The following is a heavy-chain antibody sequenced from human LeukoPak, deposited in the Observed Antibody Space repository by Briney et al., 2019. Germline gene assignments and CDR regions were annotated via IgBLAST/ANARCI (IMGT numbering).Heavy chain of an antibody. D-gene: IGHD2-2*01. CDR1: GYNFANSW. V-gene: IGHV5-51*01. Sequence: GESLKISCEGSGYNFANSWIAWVRQMPGKGLECMGIIYPGDSDTRYSPSFQGQVTISADKSISTAYLQWSSLKASDTAMYYCARCPDYQLLPFDYWGQGTLVTVSS. J-gene: IGHJ4*02. CDR2: IYPGDSDT. CDR3: ARCPDYQLLPFDY.